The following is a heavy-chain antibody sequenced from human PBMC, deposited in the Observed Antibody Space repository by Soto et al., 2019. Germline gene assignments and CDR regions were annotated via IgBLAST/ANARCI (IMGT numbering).Heavy chain of an antibody. J-gene: IGHJ4*02. V-gene: IGHV4-39*01. D-gene: IGHD3-3*01. CDR3: ARGHGGITVFGAPGHFDY. Sequence: SETLSLTCTVSDGSIRSSNYYWGWIRQPPGKGLEWIGSVSYTGGTYYNPSLKSRVTISVDTSNNQFSLKLSSVSAADTAVYYCARGHGGITVFGAPGHFDYWGQGTLVTVSS. CDR2: VSYTGGT. CDR1: DGSIRSSNYY.